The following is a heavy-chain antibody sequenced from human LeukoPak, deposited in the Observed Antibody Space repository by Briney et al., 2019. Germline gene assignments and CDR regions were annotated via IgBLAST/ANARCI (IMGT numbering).Heavy chain of an antibody. D-gene: IGHD1-26*01. CDR1: GGSFSGYY. CDR3: ARRFIVGATSYDAFDI. Sequence: SETLSLTCAVCGGSFSGYYWSWIRQPPGKGLEWIGEINHSGSTNYNPSLKSRVTISVDTSKNQFSLKLSSVTAADTAVYYCARRFIVGATSYDAFDIWGQGTMVTVSS. J-gene: IGHJ3*02. V-gene: IGHV4-34*01. CDR2: INHSGST.